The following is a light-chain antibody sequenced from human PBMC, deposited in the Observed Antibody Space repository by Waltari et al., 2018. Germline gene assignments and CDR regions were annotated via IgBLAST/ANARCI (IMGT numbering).Light chain of an antibody. CDR3: CSYAGSRTWV. CDR1: STDFGTFHL. V-gene: IGLV2-23*02. CDR2: DVS. J-gene: IGLJ3*02. Sequence: QSALTQPASVSGSPGQSISISSIGTSTDFGTFHLVSWYLQHPGTAPTLLIYDVSQRPSGVSNRFSGSKSGNTASLTISGLQAEDEAIYYCCSYAGSRTWVFGGGAKLTVL.